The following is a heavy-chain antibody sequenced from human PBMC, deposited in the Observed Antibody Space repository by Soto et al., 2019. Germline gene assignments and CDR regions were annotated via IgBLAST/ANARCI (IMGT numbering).Heavy chain of an antibody. D-gene: IGHD5-18*01. CDR2: ILYDGSNK. CDR1: GFTFSSYG. J-gene: IGHJ3*02. CDR3: AKDRGIQLWLKGQDAFDI. V-gene: IGHV3-30*18. Sequence: QVQLVESGGGVVQPGRSLRLSCAASGFTFSSYGMHWVRQAPGKGLEWVAVILYDGSNKYYADSVKGRFTISRDNSKNTLYLQMNSLRAEDTAVYYCAKDRGIQLWLKGQDAFDIWGQGTMVTVSS.